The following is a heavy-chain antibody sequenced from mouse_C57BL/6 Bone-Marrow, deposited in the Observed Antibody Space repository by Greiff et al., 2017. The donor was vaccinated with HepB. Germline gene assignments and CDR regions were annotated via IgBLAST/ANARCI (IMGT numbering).Heavy chain of an antibody. CDR1: GFTFSSYG. V-gene: IGHV5-6*01. J-gene: IGHJ3*01. D-gene: IGHD1-1*01. CDR3: ARRTVVAPIAY. CDR2: ISSGGSYT. Sequence: EVQLVESGGDLVKPGGSLKLSCAASGFTFSSYGMSWVRQTPDKRLEWVATISSGGSYTYYPDSVKGRFTISRDNAKNTLYLQMSSLKSEDTAMYYCARRTVVAPIAYWGQGTLVTVSA.